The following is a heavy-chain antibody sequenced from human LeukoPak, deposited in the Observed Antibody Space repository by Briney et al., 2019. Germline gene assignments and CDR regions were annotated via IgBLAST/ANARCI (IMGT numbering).Heavy chain of an antibody. V-gene: IGHV3-64*01. CDR1: GFTFSSYA. CDR2: ISSNGGST. Sequence: PGGSLRLSCAASGFTFSSYAMHWVRQAPGKGLEYVSAISSNGGSTYYANSVKGRFTISRDNSKNTLYLQMGSLRAEDMAVYYCARGPLYSGYDYFDYWGQGTLVTVSS. J-gene: IGHJ4*02. D-gene: IGHD5-12*01. CDR3: ARGPLYSGYDYFDY.